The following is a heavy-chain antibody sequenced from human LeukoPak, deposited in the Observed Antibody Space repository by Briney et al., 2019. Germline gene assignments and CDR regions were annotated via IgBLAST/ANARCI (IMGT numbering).Heavy chain of an antibody. CDR2: ISSSGSTI. Sequence: GSLRLSCAASGFTFSDYYMSWIRQAPGKGLEWVSYISSSGSTIYYADSVKGRFTISGDNAKNSLYLQMNSLRAEDTAVYYCARDPCSSTSCYPFDPWGQGTLVTVSS. D-gene: IGHD2-2*01. J-gene: IGHJ5*02. CDR1: GFTFSDYY. V-gene: IGHV3-11*04. CDR3: ARDPCSSTSCYPFDP.